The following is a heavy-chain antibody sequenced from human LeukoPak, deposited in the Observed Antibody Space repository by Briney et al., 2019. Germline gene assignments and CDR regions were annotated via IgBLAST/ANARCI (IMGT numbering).Heavy chain of an antibody. CDR2: INHSGST. Sequence: SETLSLTCAVYGGSFSGYYWSWIRQPPGKGLEWIGEINHSGSTNYNPSLKSRVIVSVDTSKSQFSLKLSSVTAADTAVYYCAWVVGARRDAFDIWGRGTMVTVSS. CDR3: AWVVGARRDAFDI. D-gene: IGHD1-26*01. J-gene: IGHJ3*02. CDR1: GGSFSGYY. V-gene: IGHV4-34*01.